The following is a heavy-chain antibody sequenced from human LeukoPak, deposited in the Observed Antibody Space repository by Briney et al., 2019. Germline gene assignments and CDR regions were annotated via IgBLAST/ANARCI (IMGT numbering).Heavy chain of an antibody. CDR3: AREPIAAAASNWFDP. Sequence: VASVKVSCKASGYTFTGYYMHWVRQAPGQGLEWMGWINPNSGGTNYAQKFQGRVTMTRDTSISTAYMELSRLRSGDTAVYYCAREPIAAAASNWFDPWGQGTLVTVSS. CDR2: INPNSGGT. CDR1: GYTFTGYY. J-gene: IGHJ5*02. V-gene: IGHV1-2*02. D-gene: IGHD6-13*01.